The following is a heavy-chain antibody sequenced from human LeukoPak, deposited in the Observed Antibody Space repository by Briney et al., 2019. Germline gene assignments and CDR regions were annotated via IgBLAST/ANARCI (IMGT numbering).Heavy chain of an antibody. J-gene: IGHJ4*02. CDR1: GFTFSSYA. Sequence: PGRSLRLSCAASGFTFSSYAMHWVRQAPGKGLEWVALISYDGSNKYYADSVKARFIISRDNAKNSLYLQMNSLRAEDTAVYYCARAHHRRVYDYVWGSYPYWGQGTLVTVSS. V-gene: IGHV3-30*04. CDR2: ISYDGSNK. CDR3: ARAHHRRVYDYVWGSYPY. D-gene: IGHD3-16*02.